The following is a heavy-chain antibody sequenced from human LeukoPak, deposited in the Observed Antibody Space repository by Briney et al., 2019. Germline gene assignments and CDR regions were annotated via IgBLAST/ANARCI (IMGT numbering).Heavy chain of an antibody. CDR1: GFTFSSYA. V-gene: IGHV3-23*01. CDR3: VRDTADSAWFAEYFTH. J-gene: IGHJ1*01. Sequence: GGSLRLSCAASGFTFSSYAMSWVRQAPGKGLEWVSAISGSGGSTYYADSVKGRFTVSRDNSKNSLYLQMNSLRAEDTAVYYCVRDTADSAWFAEYFTHWGQGTLVTVSS. CDR2: ISGSGGST. D-gene: IGHD6-19*01.